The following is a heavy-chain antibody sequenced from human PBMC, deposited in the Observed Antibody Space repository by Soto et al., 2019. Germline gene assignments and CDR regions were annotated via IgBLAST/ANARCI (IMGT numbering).Heavy chain of an antibody. Sequence: PRGSLRLSCVASGFTFSSYWMHWVRQGPGKGLVWVSRMNSDGSTTNYADSVKGRFTISRDNARNTLYLQMNSLRAEDTAVYYCVIDAYPAWVYGVDVWGQGTTVTGSS. CDR1: GFTFSSYW. D-gene: IGHD2-2*01. V-gene: IGHV3-74*01. CDR2: MNSDGSTT. J-gene: IGHJ6*02. CDR3: VIDAYPAWVYGVDV.